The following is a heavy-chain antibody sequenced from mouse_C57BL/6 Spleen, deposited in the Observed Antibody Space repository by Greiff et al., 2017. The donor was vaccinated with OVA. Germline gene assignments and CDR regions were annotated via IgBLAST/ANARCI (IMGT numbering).Heavy chain of an antibody. CDR1: GFTFNTYA. D-gene: IGHD1-1*01. V-gene: IGHV10-3*01. CDR2: IRSKSSNYAT. Sequence: EVQGVESGGGLVQPKGSLKLSCAASGFTFNTYAMHWVRQAPGKGLEWVARIRSKSSNYATYYADSVKDRFTISRDDSQSMLYLQMNNLKTEDTAMYYCVRGLAYYGSSDGYFDVWGTGTTVTVSS. CDR3: VRGLAYYGSSDGYFDV. J-gene: IGHJ1*03.